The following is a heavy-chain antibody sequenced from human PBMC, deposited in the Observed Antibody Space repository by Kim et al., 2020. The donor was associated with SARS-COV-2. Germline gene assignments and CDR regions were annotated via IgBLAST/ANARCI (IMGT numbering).Heavy chain of an antibody. Sequence: SVKVSCKASGGTFSSYAISWVRQAPGQGLEWMGGIIPIFGTANYAQKFQGRVTITADESTSTAYMELSSLRSEDTAVYYCARVSINCSGGSCYSGMYYYYGMDVWGQGTTVTVSS. D-gene: IGHD2-15*01. V-gene: IGHV1-69*13. J-gene: IGHJ6*02. CDR3: ARVSINCSGGSCYSGMYYYYGMDV. CDR2: IIPIFGTA. CDR1: GGTFSSYA.